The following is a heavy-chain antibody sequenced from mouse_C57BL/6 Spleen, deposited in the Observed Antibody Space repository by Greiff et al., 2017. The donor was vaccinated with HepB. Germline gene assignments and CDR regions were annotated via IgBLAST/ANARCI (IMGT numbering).Heavy chain of an antibody. J-gene: IGHJ2*01. CDR1: GYTFTDYE. Sequence: QVQLKESGAELVRPGASVTLSCKASGYTFTDYEMHWVKQTPVHGLEWIGAIDPETGGTAYNQKFKGKAILTADKSSSTAYMELRSLTSEDSAVYYCTRGGYYGSSRDYWGQGTTLTVSS. CDR3: TRGGYYGSSRDY. D-gene: IGHD1-1*01. CDR2: IDPETGGT. V-gene: IGHV1-15*01.